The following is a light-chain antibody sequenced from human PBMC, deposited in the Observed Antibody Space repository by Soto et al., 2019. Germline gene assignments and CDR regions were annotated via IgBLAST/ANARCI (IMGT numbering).Light chain of an antibody. CDR1: MREVGAYNL. Sequence: QSALTQPASVSGSAGQSITISCSGTMREVGAYNLVSWYQQHPGTAPKLIIYEVRNRPSGISSRFSGSRSGNTASLTISGLQHEDEGDDYCSAYTARSTLVFGGGTKLTVL. V-gene: IGLV2-14*01. CDR3: SAYTARSTLV. J-gene: IGLJ3*02. CDR2: EVR.